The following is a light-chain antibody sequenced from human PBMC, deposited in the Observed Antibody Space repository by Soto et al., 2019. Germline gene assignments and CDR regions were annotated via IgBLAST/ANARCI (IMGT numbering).Light chain of an antibody. CDR1: QDIRNE. Sequence: DIQMTQSPSSLSASVGDRVTITCRASQDIRNELGWYQQKPGKVPKLLIYAASTRQSGVPSRFSGSGSGTDFTLTISSLQPEDVATYYCQEYGIVPRTFGQGTKVAIE. CDR2: AAS. V-gene: IGKV1-27*01. J-gene: IGKJ1*01. CDR3: QEYGIVPRT.